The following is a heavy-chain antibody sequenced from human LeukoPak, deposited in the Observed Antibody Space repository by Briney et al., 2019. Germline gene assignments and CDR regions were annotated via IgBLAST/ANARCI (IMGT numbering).Heavy chain of an antibody. J-gene: IGHJ4*02. Sequence: GGSLRLSCAASGFXVSSNYMSWVRQAPGKGLEWVSVIYSGGSTYYADSVKGRFTISRDNSKNTLYLQMNSLRAEDTAVYYCARGVSSGYYYYFDYWGQGTLVTVSS. CDR2: IYSGGST. CDR3: ARGVSSGYYYYFDY. CDR1: GFXVSSNY. V-gene: IGHV3-66*01. D-gene: IGHD3-22*01.